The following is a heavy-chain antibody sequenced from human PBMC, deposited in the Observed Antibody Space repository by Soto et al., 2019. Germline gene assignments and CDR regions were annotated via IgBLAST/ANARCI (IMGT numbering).Heavy chain of an antibody. CDR1: GFTFSNHG. CDR2: IYYDGSIE. J-gene: IGHJ4*02. CDR3: ARGRGSGSFYQLDY. V-gene: IGHV3-33*01. Sequence: QVQLVESGGGVVQPGRSLRLSCAASGFTFSNHGMHWVRQAPGKGLEWVARIYYDGSIEYYADSVKGRFTISRDNSKNTVYLQMNSLRVEDTAVYYCARGRGSGSFYQLDYWGQGTLVTVSS. D-gene: IGHD1-26*01.